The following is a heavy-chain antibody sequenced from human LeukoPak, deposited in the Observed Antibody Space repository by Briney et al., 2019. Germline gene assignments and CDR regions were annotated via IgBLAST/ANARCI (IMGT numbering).Heavy chain of an antibody. CDR3: ARGPLPYYYDSSGYTPYYFDY. J-gene: IGHJ4*02. D-gene: IGHD3-22*01. Sequence: SVKVSCKASGGTFSSYAISWVRQAPGQGLEWMGGIIPIFGTANYAQKFQGRVTITTDESTSTAYMELSSLRSEDTAVYYCARGPLPYYYDSSGYTPYYFDYWGQGTQVTVSS. CDR2: IIPIFGTA. V-gene: IGHV1-69*05. CDR1: GGTFSSYA.